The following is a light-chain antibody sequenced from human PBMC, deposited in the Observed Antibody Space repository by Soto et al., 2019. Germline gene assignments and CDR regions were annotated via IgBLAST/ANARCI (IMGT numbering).Light chain of an antibody. J-gene: IGLJ3*02. CDR2: EVS. CDR1: SSDVGGYNY. CDR3: SSYAGSNNLV. V-gene: IGLV2-8*01. Sequence: QSALTQPPSASGSPGQSVTISCPGTSSDVGGYNYVSWYQQHPGKAPKLMIYEVSKRPSGVPDRFSGSKSGNTASLTVSGLQAEDEADYYCSSYAGSNNLVFGGGTKVTV.